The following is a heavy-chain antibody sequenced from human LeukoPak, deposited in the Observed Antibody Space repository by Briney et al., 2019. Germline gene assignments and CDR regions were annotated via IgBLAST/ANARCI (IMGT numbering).Heavy chain of an antibody. V-gene: IGHV3-11*01. Sequence: GGSLRLSCAASGFTLIDYYVTWIRQAPGKGLEWVSYITHGGRTTYYADSVKGRFTISRDNAKNSLYLQMNSLRAEDTAVYYCARPMAADFYYFYGVDVWGHGTTVTVSS. D-gene: IGHD6-25*01. CDR1: GFTLIDYY. CDR2: ITHGGRTT. J-gene: IGHJ6*02. CDR3: ARPMAADFYYFYGVDV.